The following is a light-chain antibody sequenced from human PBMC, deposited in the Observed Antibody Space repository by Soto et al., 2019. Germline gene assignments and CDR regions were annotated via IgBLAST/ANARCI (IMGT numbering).Light chain of an antibody. CDR3: QQYGGSLT. V-gene: IGKV3-20*01. J-gene: IGKJ4*01. CDR1: QSVDSTY. Sequence: EIVLTQSPGTLSSSPGDRVTLSCRASQSVDSTYLAWYQQTPGQAPRLLIYDASRRASGIPDRFSDSGSWTDFTLTINVLEPEDFAVYYCQQYGGSLTFGGGTKVDIK. CDR2: DAS.